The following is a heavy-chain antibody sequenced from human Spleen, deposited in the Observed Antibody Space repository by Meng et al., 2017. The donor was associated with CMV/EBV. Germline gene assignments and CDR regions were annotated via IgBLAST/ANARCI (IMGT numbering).Heavy chain of an antibody. Sequence: KASGGTVSSYAISWVRQAPGQGLEWMGGIIPIFGTANYAQKFQGRVTITTDESTSTAYMELSSLRSEDTAVYYCARVAAATFPWFDPWGQGTLVTVSS. CDR3: ARVAAATFPWFDP. CDR1: GGTVSSYA. CDR2: IIPIFGTA. J-gene: IGHJ5*02. V-gene: IGHV1-69*05. D-gene: IGHD2-15*01.